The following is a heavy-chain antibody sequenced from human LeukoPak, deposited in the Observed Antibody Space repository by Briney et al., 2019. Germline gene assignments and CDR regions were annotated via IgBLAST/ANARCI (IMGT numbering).Heavy chain of an antibody. CDR1: GGSFSGYY. D-gene: IGHD1-1*01. CDR2: INHSGTT. V-gene: IGHV4-34*01. Sequence: SETLSLTCAVYGGSFSGYYWSWIRQPPGKGLEWIGEINHSGTTNYNPSLKSRVTISVDTSKNHFSLKLTSVTAADTAVYYCARVSWSPGTSYYYMDVWGKGTTITVSS. J-gene: IGHJ6*03. CDR3: ARVSWSPGTSYYYMDV.